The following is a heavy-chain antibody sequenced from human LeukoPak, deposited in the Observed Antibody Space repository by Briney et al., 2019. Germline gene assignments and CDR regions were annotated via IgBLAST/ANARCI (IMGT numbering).Heavy chain of an antibody. J-gene: IGHJ4*02. D-gene: IGHD6-13*01. CDR1: GGSISSYY. CDR2: IYTSGST. Sequence: SETLTLTCTVSGGSISSYYWSWIRQPPGKGLEWIAYIYTSGSTNYNPSLKSRVTISVDTSKNQFSLKLSSVTAADTAVYYCARHARAAGPSYFDYWGQGTLVTVSS. V-gene: IGHV4-4*09. CDR3: ARHARAAGPSYFDY.